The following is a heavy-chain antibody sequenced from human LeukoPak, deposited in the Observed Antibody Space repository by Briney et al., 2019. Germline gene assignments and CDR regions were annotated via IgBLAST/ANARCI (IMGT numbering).Heavy chain of an antibody. CDR1: GGSFSGYY. CDR3: ARDITIFGVLKPSWFDP. Sequence: SEALSLTCAVYGGSFSGYYWSWSRPPPGKGVEWIGEINHSGSTNYNPTLKRRVTISVDTAKNHFSLKLSSVTAADTAVYYCARDITIFGVLKPSWFDPWGQGTLVTVSS. J-gene: IGHJ5*02. V-gene: IGHV4-34*01. D-gene: IGHD3-3*01. CDR2: INHSGST.